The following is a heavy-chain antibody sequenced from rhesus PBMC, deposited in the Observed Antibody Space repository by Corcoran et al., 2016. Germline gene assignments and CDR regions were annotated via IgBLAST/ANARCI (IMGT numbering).Heavy chain of an antibody. D-gene: IGHD2-21*01. CDR3: ARSMVVGSFDY. V-gene: IGHV2S2*01. J-gene: IGHJ4*01. CDR1: GFSLSPSGMR. Sequence: QVTLKESGPALVKPTQTLTLTCTFSGFSLSPSGMRVSWIRQPPGKALEWLARIDWDDDEYYSTSLKSRLTISKDTSKNQVVLTMTNMDPVDTATYYCARSMVVGSFDYWGQGVLVTVSS. CDR2: IDWDDDE.